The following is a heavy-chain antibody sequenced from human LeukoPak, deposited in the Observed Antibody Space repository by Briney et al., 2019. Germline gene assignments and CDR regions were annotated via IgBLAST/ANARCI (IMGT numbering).Heavy chain of an antibody. D-gene: IGHD2-21*02. CDR1: GGSFSGYY. CDR2: INHSGST. V-gene: IGHV4-34*01. J-gene: IGHJ3*02. CDR3: ARGPHIVVVTATYAFDI. Sequence: SETLSLTCAVYGGSFSGYYWSGIRQPPGKGLEWIGEINHSGSTNYNPSLKSRVTISVDTSKNQFSLKLSSVTAADTAVYYCARGPHIVVVTATYAFDIWGQGTMVTVSS.